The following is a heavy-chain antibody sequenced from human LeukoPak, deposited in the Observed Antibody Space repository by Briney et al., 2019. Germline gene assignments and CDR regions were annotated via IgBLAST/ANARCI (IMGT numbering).Heavy chain of an antibody. CDR3: ATGGRITMIVVRYFDY. J-gene: IGHJ4*02. D-gene: IGHD3-22*01. V-gene: IGHV4-59*08. CDR2: IYYSGST. Sequence: SETLSLTCTVSGGSISSHYWSWLRQPPGKGLEWIGYIYYSGSTNYNPSLKSRVTISVDTSKNQFSLKLSSVTAADTAVYYCATGGRITMIVVRYFDYWGQGTLVTVSS. CDR1: GGSISSHY.